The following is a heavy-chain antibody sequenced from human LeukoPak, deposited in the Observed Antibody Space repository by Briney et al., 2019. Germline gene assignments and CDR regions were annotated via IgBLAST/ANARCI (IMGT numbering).Heavy chain of an antibody. J-gene: IGHJ4*02. CDR3: ARIDIVATASFDY. CDR1: GFTVSSNY. V-gene: IGHV3-66*01. D-gene: IGHD5-12*01. CDR2: IYSGGST. Sequence: GGSLRLSCAASGFTVSSNYMSWVRQAPGKGLEWVSVIYSGGSTYYADSVKGRFTISRDNSKNTLYLQMNSLGAEDTAVYYCARIDIVATASFDYWGQGTLVTVSS.